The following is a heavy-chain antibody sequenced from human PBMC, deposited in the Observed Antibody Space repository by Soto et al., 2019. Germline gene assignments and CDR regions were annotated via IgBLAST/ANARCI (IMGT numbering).Heavy chain of an antibody. CDR1: GFTLSDDY. J-gene: IGHJ4*02. CDR3: TIWLSGWGD. CDR2: SRNKGNSYTT. Sequence: EVQLVESGGGLVQPGGSLRLSCAASGFTLSDDYMDWVRQAPGKGLEWGGRSRNKGNSYTTAYAPPVKGRFTSSRDDSKNSLYLQMNSLSTEDTALYYCTIWLSGWGDWGQGTLVTVSS. V-gene: IGHV3-72*01. D-gene: IGHD3-16*01.